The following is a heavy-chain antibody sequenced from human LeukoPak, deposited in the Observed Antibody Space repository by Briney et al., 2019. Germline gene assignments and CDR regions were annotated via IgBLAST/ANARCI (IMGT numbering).Heavy chain of an antibody. CDR2: IIPILGIA. J-gene: IGHJ6*02. Sequence: ASVKVSCKASGGTFSRYAISWVRQAPGQGLEWMGRIIPILGIANYAQKFQGRVTITADKSTSTAYMELSSLRSEDTAVYYCARDRNAAAGTCYYYYYGMDVWGQGTTVTVSS. CDR3: ARDRNAAAGTCYYYYYGMDV. D-gene: IGHD6-13*01. V-gene: IGHV1-69*04. CDR1: GGTFSRYA.